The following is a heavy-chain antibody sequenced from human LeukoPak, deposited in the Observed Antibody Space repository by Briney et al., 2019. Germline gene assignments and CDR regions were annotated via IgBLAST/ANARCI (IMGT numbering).Heavy chain of an antibody. CDR2: ISHDGGNK. J-gene: IGHJ4*02. CDR3: ARDKSYFGSGNYHYFDS. Sequence: GGSLRLSCVASGFAFSQFPVHWVRQAPGERLEWVALISHDGGNKKYGDSVKGRFTISRDNSKNTVYLQMNSLRPEDTALYYCARDKSYFGSGNYHYFDSWGQGALVIVSS. D-gene: IGHD3-10*01. CDR1: GFAFSQFP. V-gene: IGHV3-30*03.